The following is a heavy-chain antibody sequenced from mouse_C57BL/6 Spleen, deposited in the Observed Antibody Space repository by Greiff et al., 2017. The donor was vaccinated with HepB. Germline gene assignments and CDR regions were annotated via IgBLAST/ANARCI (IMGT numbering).Heavy chain of an antibody. CDR3: ARDYASEGYCDV. Sequence: VQLQQSGAELARPGASVKLSCKASGYTFTSYGISWVKQRTGQGLEWIGEIYPRSGNTYYNEKFKGKATLTADKSSSTAYMELRSLTSEDSAVYLCARDYASEGYCDVWGTGTTVTVSS. V-gene: IGHV1-81*01. J-gene: IGHJ1*03. CDR2: IYPRSGNT. D-gene: IGHD1-1*01. CDR1: GYTFTSYG.